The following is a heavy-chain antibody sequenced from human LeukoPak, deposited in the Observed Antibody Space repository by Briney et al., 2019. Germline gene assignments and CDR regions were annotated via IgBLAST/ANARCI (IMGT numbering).Heavy chain of an antibody. CDR1: GFTFSSYG. V-gene: IGHV3-30*02. D-gene: IGHD3-3*01. CDR3: ARQSEFLEWLYYFDS. J-gene: IGHJ4*02. CDR2: IRYDGSNK. Sequence: PGGSLRLSCAASGFTFSSYGMHWVRQAPGKGLGWVAFIRYDGSNKYYADSVKGRFTISRDNSKNTLYLQMNSLRSEDTAVYYCARQSEFLEWLYYFDSWGQGTLVTVSS.